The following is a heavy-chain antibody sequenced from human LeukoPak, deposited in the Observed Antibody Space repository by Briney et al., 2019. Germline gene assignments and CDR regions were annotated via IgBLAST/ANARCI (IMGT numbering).Heavy chain of an antibody. Sequence: GGSLRLSCAASGFTFSSYAMSWVRQAPGKGLEWVSGISGNGGSTYYADSAKGRFTISRDNSKNTLYLQMNSLRAEDTAVYYCATGGDYGGNSDGYWGQGTLVTVSS. V-gene: IGHV3-23*01. D-gene: IGHD4-23*01. CDR2: ISGNGGST. CDR3: ATGGDYGGNSDGY. CDR1: GFTFSSYA. J-gene: IGHJ4*02.